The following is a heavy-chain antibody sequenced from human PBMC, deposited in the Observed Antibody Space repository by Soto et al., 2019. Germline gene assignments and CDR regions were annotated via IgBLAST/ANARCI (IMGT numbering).Heavy chain of an antibody. CDR2: IYPGDSDT. CDR3: ARQRSSRSLRSSNMVRGVIVFDY. V-gene: IGHV5-51*01. D-gene: IGHD3-10*01. Sequence: GESLKISCKGSGYSFTSYWIGWVRQMPGKGLEWMGIIYPGDSDTRYSPSFQGQVTISADKSISTAYLQWSSLKASDTAMYYCARQRSSRSLRSSNMVRGVIVFDYWGQGTLVTVPS. CDR1: GYSFTSYW. J-gene: IGHJ4*02.